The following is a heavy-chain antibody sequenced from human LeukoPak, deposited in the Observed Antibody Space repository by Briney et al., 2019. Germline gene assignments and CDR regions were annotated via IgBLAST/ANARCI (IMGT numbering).Heavy chain of an antibody. D-gene: IGHD5-12*01. V-gene: IGHV3-30*04. Sequence: PGGSLRLSCAASGFTFSSYAMHWVRQAPGKGLEWVAVISYDGSNKYYADSVKGRFTISRDNSKNTLYLQMNSLRAEDTAVYYCARAAGGYRGYFDYWGQGTLVTVSS. CDR1: GFTFSSYA. J-gene: IGHJ4*02. CDR3: ARAAGGYRGYFDY. CDR2: ISYDGSNK.